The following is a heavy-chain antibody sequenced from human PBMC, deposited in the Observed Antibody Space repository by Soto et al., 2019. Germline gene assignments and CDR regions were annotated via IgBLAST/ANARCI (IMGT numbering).Heavy chain of an antibody. Sequence: EVQLVESGGGLVQPGGSLRLSCAASGFTFSGSWMHWVRQAPGKGLVWVSRINGGGSGTSYADFVKGRFTISRDDAKNTLFLQMNGLRAEDTAVYYCARGIFGSGTANDYWGQGTLVTVSS. J-gene: IGHJ4*02. V-gene: IGHV3-74*01. D-gene: IGHD3-10*01. CDR1: GFTFSGSW. CDR3: ARGIFGSGTANDY. CDR2: INGGGSGT.